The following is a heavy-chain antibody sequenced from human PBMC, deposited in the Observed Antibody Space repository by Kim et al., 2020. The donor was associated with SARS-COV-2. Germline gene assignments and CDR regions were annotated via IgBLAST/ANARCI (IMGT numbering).Heavy chain of an antibody. J-gene: IGHJ4*02. Sequence: YVEAVKGRFTISRDHAKNSLHLQMDSLRAEDTAVYYCARGSTAPYIFDYWGQGTLVTVSS. CDR3: ARGSTAPYIFDY. D-gene: IGHD2-21*01. V-gene: IGHV3-7*01.